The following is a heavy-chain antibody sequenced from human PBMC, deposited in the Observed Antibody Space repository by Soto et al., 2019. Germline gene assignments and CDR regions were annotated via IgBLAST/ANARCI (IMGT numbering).Heavy chain of an antibody. D-gene: IGHD2-21*02. CDR1: GFTFRTYW. CDR3: AKTQEGGGDCFPCYYFDY. CDR2: IKQDGSDK. V-gene: IGHV3-7*03. J-gene: IGHJ4*02. Sequence: EVQLVESGGGLVQPGGSVRLSCIASGFTFRTYWMAWVRQAPGKGPEWVANIKQDGSDKNYVDSVKGRFTISRDNSKNTLYLQMNSLRAEDTAVYYCAKTQEGGGDCFPCYYFDYWGQGTLVTVSS.